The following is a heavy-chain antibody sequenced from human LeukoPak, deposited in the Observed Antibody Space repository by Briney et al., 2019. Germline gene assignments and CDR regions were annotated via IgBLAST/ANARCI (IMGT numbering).Heavy chain of an antibody. CDR1: GGSFSGYY. CDR3: ARDRGSSSMDV. Sequence: ETLSLTCAVYGGSFSGYYWSWIRQPPEKGLEWIGEINHSGSTNYNPSLKSRVTISVDTSKNQFSLKLSSVTAADTAVYYCARDRGSSSMDVWGKGTTVTVSS. J-gene: IGHJ6*04. CDR2: INHSGST. D-gene: IGHD6-6*01. V-gene: IGHV4-34*01.